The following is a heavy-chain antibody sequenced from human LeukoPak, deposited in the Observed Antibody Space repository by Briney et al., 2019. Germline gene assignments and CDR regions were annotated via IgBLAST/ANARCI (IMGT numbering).Heavy chain of an antibody. D-gene: IGHD3-3*01. CDR1: GYSISSGYY. Sequence: SEALSLTCAVSGYSISSGYYWGWIRQPPGKGLEWIGSIYHSGSTYYNPSLKSRVTISVDTSKNQFSLKLSSVTAADTAVYYCARSKFWSGYYLIAVFDYWGQGTLVTVSS. CDR3: ARSKFWSGYYLIAVFDY. J-gene: IGHJ4*02. V-gene: IGHV4-38-2*01. CDR2: IYHSGST.